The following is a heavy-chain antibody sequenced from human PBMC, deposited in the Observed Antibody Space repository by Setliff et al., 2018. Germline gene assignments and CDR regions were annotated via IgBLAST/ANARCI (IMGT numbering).Heavy chain of an antibody. CDR1: GGTFSSYG. CDR3: VREGVDSRSSTDYRYYMDV. D-gene: IGHD3-22*01. CDR2: TIPVFGTT. J-gene: IGHJ6*03. Sequence: SVKVSCKASGGTFSSYGISWVRQAPGQGLEWMGGTIPVFGTTDYAHKFQGRVTIMTDESTSTAYMELSSLTSEDTAVYYCVREGVDSRSSTDYRYYMDVWGKGTTVTVSS. V-gene: IGHV1-69*05.